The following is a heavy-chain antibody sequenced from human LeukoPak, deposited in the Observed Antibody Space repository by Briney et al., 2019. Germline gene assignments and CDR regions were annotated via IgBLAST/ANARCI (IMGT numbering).Heavy chain of an antibody. V-gene: IGHV4-59*01. CDR1: VSFKSSYY. CDR2: IYYSGST. Sequence: SETLSLICNISVSFKSSYYWIWIRQPPDKRLERIGYIYYSGSTNYNPSLKSRVIISVDTSKNQFSLKLSSVTAADTAVYYCARALYSGHYYFDYWGQGTLVIVSS. D-gene: IGHD2-15*01. CDR3: ARALYSGHYYFDY. J-gene: IGHJ4*02.